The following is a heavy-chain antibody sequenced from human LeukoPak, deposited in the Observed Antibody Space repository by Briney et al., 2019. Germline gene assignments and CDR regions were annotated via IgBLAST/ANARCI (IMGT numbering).Heavy chain of an antibody. CDR3: ARVIAAAGKSASYYFDY. Sequence: GASVKVSCKASENTFTNYYMHWVRQAPGQRLEWMGWINAGNGNTKYSQKFQGRVTITRDTSASTAYMELSSLRSEDTAVYYCARVIAAAGKSASYYFDYWGQGTLVTVSS. CDR2: INAGNGNT. V-gene: IGHV1-3*01. J-gene: IGHJ4*02. CDR1: ENTFTNYY. D-gene: IGHD6-13*01.